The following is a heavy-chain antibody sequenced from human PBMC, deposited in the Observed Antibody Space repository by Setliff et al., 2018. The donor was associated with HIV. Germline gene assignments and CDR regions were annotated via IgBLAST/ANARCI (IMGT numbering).Heavy chain of an antibody. CDR2: IYNSGIT. CDR1: GGSIGSGGYY. V-gene: IGHV4-31*03. CDR3: VRDNSYYYGSGGHHFYGVDV. J-gene: IGHJ6*02. D-gene: IGHD3-10*01. Sequence: SETLSLTCTVSGGSIGSGGYYWSWIRQHPEKGLEWIGYIYNSGITYYSQSLYGRATISQDVSENQCSLKLTSVTAADTAVYYCVRDNSYYYGSGGHHFYGVDVWGQGATVTVSS.